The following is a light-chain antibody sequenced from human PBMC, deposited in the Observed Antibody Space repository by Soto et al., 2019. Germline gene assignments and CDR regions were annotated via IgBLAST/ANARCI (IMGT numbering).Light chain of an antibody. V-gene: IGKV1-5*01. CDR2: DAS. Sequence: DIQMTQSPSTLSASVGDRVTITCRASQSISSWLAWYQQKPGKAPKLLIYDASSLESGVPSRFSGSGSGTEFTLTICSLQPDDFATYYCQQYNSYSGTCGQGTKVDIK. J-gene: IGKJ1*01. CDR3: QQYNSYSGT. CDR1: QSISSW.